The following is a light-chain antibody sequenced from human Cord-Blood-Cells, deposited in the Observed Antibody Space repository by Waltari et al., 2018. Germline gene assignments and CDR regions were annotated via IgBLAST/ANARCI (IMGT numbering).Light chain of an antibody. CDR1: NIGSKS. J-gene: IGLJ3*02. Sequence: SYVLTQPPSVSVAPGKTARITCGGNNIGSKSEHWYQQKPGQAPVLVIYYDGDRHSGIPERFSGSNSGNTATLTISRVEAGDEADYYCQVWDSSSDHWVFGGGTKLTVL. CDR2: YDG. CDR3: QVWDSSSDHWV. V-gene: IGLV3-21*04.